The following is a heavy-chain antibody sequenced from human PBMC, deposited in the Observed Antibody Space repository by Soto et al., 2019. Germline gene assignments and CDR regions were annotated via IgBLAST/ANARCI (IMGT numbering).Heavy chain of an antibody. CDR2: ISASGGGT. Sequence: QMLESGGGLVQPGGSLRLSCAASGFTFGNYVVTWVRQAPGRGLEWVSAISASGGGTFYADSVRGRFTISRDNYKTTLSLEMNSLRAQDTALYFSAKDPNGDYLGAFDCWGRGTMVIVSS. D-gene: IGHD4-17*01. CDR1: GFTFGNYV. V-gene: IGHV3-23*01. CDR3: AKDPNGDYLGAFDC. J-gene: IGHJ3*01.